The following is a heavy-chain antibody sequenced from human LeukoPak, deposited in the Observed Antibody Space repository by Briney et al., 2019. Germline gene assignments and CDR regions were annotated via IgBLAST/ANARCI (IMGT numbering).Heavy chain of an antibody. CDR3: AKDRGDYSNYRPYYFDY. CDR2: ISGSGGST. V-gene: IGHV3-23*01. CDR1: GFTFSSYA. Sequence: GGSLRLSCAASGFTFSSYAMSWVRQAPGKGLEWVSAISGSGGSTYYADSMKGRFTISRDNSKNTLYLQMNSLRAEDTAVYYCAKDRGDYSNYRPYYFDYWGQGTLVTVSS. J-gene: IGHJ4*02. D-gene: IGHD4-11*01.